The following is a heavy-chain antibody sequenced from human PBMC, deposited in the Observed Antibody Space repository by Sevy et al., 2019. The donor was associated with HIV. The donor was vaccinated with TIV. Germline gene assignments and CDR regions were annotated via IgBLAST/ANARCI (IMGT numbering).Heavy chain of an antibody. CDR1: GFTFSRNA. D-gene: IGHD3-3*01. V-gene: IGHV3-23*01. CDR3: AKEDHDFWSGYYRRGPRGNFDY. J-gene: IGHJ4*02. CDR2: ITGSGGST. Sequence: GGSLRLSCAASGFTFSRNAMSWVRQAPGKGLEWASGITGSGGSTYYADSVKGRFTISRDNSKNTLYLQMNSLRAEDTAVYYCAKEDHDFWSGYYRRGPRGNFDYWGQGTLVTVSS.